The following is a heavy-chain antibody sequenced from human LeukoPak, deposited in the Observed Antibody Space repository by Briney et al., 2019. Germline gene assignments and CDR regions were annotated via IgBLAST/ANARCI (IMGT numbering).Heavy chain of an antibody. Sequence: GASVKVSCKASGYTFTGYYMHWVRQAPGQGLEWMGWINPNSGGTSYAQKFQGRVTMTRDTSISTAYMELSRLRSDDTAVYYCAKVLRYFDVNDAFDIWGQGTMVTVSS. CDR1: GYTFTGYY. J-gene: IGHJ3*02. CDR2: INPNSGGT. CDR3: AKVLRYFDVNDAFDI. D-gene: IGHD3-9*01. V-gene: IGHV1-2*02.